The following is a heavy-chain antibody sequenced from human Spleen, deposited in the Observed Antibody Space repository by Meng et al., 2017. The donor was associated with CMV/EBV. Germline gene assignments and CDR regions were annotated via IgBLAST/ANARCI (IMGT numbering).Heavy chain of an antibody. D-gene: IGHD6-19*01. Sequence: GESLKISCAASGFTFSSYSMNWVRQAPGKGLEWVSSISSSSSYIYYADSVKGRFTISRDNVKNSLYLQMNSLRAEDTAVYYCAKEWLGDYYFDSWGQGTLVTVSS. J-gene: IGHJ4*02. CDR3: AKEWLGDYYFDS. CDR1: GFTFSSYS. V-gene: IGHV3-21*01. CDR2: ISSSSSYI.